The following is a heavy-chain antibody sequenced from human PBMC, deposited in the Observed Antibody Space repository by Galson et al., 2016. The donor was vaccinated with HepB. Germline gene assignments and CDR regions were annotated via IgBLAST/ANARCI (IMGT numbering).Heavy chain of an antibody. CDR1: GFAFGSHW. CDR3: GRDHSVVLTTAYNWFDP. D-gene: IGHD4-23*01. CDR2: INSDGTIS. Sequence: SLRLSCAASGFAFGSHWMHWVRQVPGKGLVWVSRINSDGTISNYADSVKGRFTISRDNAKNTLYLQMNSLRVEDTAVYYRGRDHSVVLTTAYNWFDPWGQGTLVTVSS. V-gene: IGHV3-74*01. J-gene: IGHJ5*02.